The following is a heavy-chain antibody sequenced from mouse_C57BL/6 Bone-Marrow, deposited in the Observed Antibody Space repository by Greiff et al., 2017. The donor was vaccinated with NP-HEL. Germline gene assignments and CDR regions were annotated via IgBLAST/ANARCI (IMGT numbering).Heavy chain of an antibody. J-gene: IGHJ4*01. CDR3: ACLITVVATSAMDY. CDR2: IDPEDGET. Sequence: EVQLQQSGAELVKPGASVKLSCTASGFTIKDYYMHWVKQRTEQGLEWIGRIDPEDGETKYDPKFQGKATITAEKSSNTAYLQLSSLTSEDTAVDYCACLITVVATSAMDYWGQGTSVTVSS. V-gene: IGHV14-2*01. CDR1: GFTIKDYY. D-gene: IGHD1-1*01.